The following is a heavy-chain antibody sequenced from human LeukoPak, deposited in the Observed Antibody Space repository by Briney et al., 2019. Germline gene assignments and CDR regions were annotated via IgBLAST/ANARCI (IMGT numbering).Heavy chain of an antibody. V-gene: IGHV3-74*01. J-gene: IGHJ4*02. CDR1: GFTFSSYV. Sequence: GGSLRLSCSASGFTFSSYVMHWVRQAPGKGLVWVSRLKSDGSSTSYADSVKGRFTISRDNAKNTLYLQMNGLRAEDTAVYYCGRDFYGQVDSWGQGTLVTVSS. D-gene: IGHD4-17*01. CDR2: LKSDGSST. CDR3: GRDFYGQVDS.